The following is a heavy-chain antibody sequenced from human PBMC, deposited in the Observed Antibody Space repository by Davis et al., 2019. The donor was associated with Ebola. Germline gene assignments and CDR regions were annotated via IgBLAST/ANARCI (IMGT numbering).Heavy chain of an antibody. V-gene: IGHV3-23*01. J-gene: IGHJ4*02. Sequence: GESLKISCAASGFTFSSYAMNWVRQAQGKGLEWVSAITGSGGSTYYADSVKGRFTISRDNSKNTLSLQMDSLRREDTAVYYCAKDQRGETDYDYVWGNYRSPTLVDWGQGTLVIVSS. D-gene: IGHD3-16*02. CDR3: AKDQRGETDYDYVWGNYRSPTLVD. CDR2: ITGSGGST. CDR1: GFTFSSYA.